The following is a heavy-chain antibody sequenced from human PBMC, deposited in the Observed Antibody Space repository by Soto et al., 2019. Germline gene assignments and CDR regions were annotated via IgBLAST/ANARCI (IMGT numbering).Heavy chain of an antibody. CDR1: GYSFTSYG. CDR3: ARGRYNWNAYDY. Sequence: ASVQVSCKASGYSFTSYGFSWVRQAPGQGLEGMVWISSPNDNTNYAQQLHGRDTMTTDTSTSTAYMELRSLRSDDTAVYYCARGRYNWNAYDYWGQGTMVTVSS. CDR2: ISSPNDNT. V-gene: IGHV1-18*01. J-gene: IGHJ4*02. D-gene: IGHD1-1*01.